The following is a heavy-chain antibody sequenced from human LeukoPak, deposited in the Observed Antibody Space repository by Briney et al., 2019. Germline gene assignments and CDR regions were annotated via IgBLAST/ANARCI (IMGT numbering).Heavy chain of an antibody. CDR3: ARDHEYSSGWYGGWFDP. V-gene: IGHV3-30-3*01. J-gene: IGHJ5*02. CDR1: GFTFSSYA. Sequence: GRSLRLSCAASGFTFSSYAMHWVRQAPGKGLEWVAVISYDGSNKYYADSVKGRFTISRDNSKNTLYLQMNSLRAEDTAVYYCARDHEYSSGWYGGWFDPWGQGTLVTVSS. CDR2: ISYDGSNK. D-gene: IGHD6-19*01.